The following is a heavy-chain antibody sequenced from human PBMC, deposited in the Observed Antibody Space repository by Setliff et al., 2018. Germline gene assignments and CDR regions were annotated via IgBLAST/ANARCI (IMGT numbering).Heavy chain of an antibody. D-gene: IGHD3-22*01. J-gene: IGHJ3*02. CDR3: ARDLDYQYYYETSGRDAFDI. CDR2: MNPNSGNT. CDR1: GYTFTSYD. V-gene: IGHV1-8*01. Sequence: ASVKVSCKASGYTFTSYDINWVRQATGQGLEWMGWMNPNSGNTGYAQKFQGRVTMTRNTSISTAYMELRSLRSDDTAVYYCARDLDYQYYYETSGRDAFDIWGLGTMVTV.